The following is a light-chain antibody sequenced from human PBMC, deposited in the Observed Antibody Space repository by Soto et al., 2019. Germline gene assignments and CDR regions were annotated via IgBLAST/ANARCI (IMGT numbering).Light chain of an antibody. CDR1: QSVSSSF. Sequence: EIVLTQSPGTLSLSPGERATLSCRASQSVSSSFLAWYQQKPGQAPRLLIYGASGRATGIPDRFSGSGSGTDFTLTISRLEPEDFAVYYCQQYGTSGLTFGGGTKVDIK. V-gene: IGKV3-20*01. CDR2: GAS. J-gene: IGKJ4*01. CDR3: QQYGTSGLT.